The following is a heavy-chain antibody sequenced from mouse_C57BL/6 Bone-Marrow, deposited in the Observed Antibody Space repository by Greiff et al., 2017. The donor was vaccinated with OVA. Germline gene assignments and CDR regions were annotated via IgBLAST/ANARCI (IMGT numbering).Heavy chain of an antibody. CDR3: TPALYYDYGDSPPFAY. J-gene: IGHJ3*01. CDR2: IDPENGDT. CDR1: GFNIKDDY. D-gene: IGHD2-4*01. Sequence: EVKLQESGAELVRPGASVKLSCTASGFNIKDDYMHWVKQRPEQGLEWIGWIDPENGDTEYASKFQGKATITADTSSNTAYLQLSSLTSEDTAVYYCTPALYYDYGDSPPFAYWGQGTLVTVSA. V-gene: IGHV14-4*01.